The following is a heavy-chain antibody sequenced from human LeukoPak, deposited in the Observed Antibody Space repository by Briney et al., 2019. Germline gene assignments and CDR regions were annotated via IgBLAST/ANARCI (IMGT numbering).Heavy chain of an antibody. D-gene: IGHD6-6*01. CDR3: ARVKGEGKYSSSRKDAFDI. Sequence: GASVKVSCKASGFTFTSSAVQWVRQARGQRLEWIGWIVVGSGNTNYAQKFQERVTITRDMSTSTAYMELSSLRSEDTAAYYCARVKGEGKYSSSRKDAFDIWGQGTMVTVSS. CDR2: IVVGSGNT. V-gene: IGHV1-58*01. J-gene: IGHJ3*02. CDR1: GFTFTSSA.